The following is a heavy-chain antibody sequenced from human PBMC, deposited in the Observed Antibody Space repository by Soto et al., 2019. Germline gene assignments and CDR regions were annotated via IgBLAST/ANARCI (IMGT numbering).Heavy chain of an antibody. CDR3: AIDSGYAANASRYYYYYYMDV. V-gene: IGHV4-34*01. CDR1: GXPFSGYY. D-gene: IGHD5-12*01. J-gene: IGHJ6*03. CDR2: INHSGST. Sequence: SETLSLTCAVYGXPFSGYYWSWIRQPPGKGLEWIGEINHSGSTNYNPSLKSRVTISVDTSKNQFSLKLSSVTAADTAVYYCAIDSGYAANASRYYYYYYMDVWGKGTTVTVSS.